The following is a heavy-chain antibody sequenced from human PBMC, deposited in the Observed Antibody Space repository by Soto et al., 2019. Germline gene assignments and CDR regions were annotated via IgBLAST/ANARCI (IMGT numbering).Heavy chain of an antibody. CDR1: GYTFTTYY. CDR2: INPSGGRT. Sequence: QVQLVQSGAEVKNPGASVRVSCKASGYTFTTYYIHWVRQAPGRGLEWMGVINPSGGRTTYSQQFQDRVPMTGETSTTHVYMELSSLTSDDTAMHYCARAAASGNRRRLDVGGQGTSVTVSS. J-gene: IGHJ6*02. D-gene: IGHD1-26*01. V-gene: IGHV1-46*01. CDR3: ARAAASGNRRRLDV.